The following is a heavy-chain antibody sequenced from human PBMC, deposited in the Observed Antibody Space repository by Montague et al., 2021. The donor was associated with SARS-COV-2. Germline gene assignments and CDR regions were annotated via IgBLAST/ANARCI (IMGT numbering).Heavy chain of an antibody. CDR1: GGSFSGYY. J-gene: IGHJ4*02. V-gene: IGHV4-34*01. D-gene: IGHD2-21*01. CDR2: INHSGTT. CDR3: ARWDPQTLTVIGLRGKSASDY. Sequence: SETLSLTCAVYGGSFSGYYWTWIRQSPGKGLEWIAEINHSGTTNXNFNPSPRSRVTISVDTSKSQFSLKLSSVTAADTGVYYCARWDPQTLTVIGLRGKSASDYWGQGTLVTVSS.